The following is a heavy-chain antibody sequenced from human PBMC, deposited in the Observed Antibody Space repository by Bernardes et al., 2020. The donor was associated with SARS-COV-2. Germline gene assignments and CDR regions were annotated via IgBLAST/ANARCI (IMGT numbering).Heavy chain of an antibody. V-gene: IGHV3-74*01. CDR3: ARDSSVEFDY. Sequence: VWSLIRSCAASGFTLRMYWMHWVRQVPGQGLVWVSHINSDGSGTSYADSVKGRFTISRDNAKNTLYLQMHSLRAEDSAVYFCARDSSVEFDYWGRGTLVTVSS. CDR2: INSDGSGT. J-gene: IGHJ4*02. CDR1: GFTLRMYW.